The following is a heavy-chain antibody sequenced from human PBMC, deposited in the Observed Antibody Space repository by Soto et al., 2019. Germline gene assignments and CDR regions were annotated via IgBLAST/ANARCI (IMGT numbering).Heavy chain of an antibody. CDR3: ATTFDYNGYFDP. D-gene: IGHD4-4*01. V-gene: IGHV5-51*01. CDR1: GYSLTAYW. J-gene: IGHJ5*02. CDR2: IYLSDSDT. Sequence: PXEPLTICCKASGYSLTAYWFGLVRQMPGKGLEWMGIIYLSDSDTIYSPSAQGHFTISADKSIKTAYLQWSSLKASDTAIYYCATTFDYNGYFDPWGQGTQVTVSS.